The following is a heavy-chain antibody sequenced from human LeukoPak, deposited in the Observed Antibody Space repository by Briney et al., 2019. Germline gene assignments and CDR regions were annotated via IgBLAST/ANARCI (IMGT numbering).Heavy chain of an antibody. CDR2: IYYSGST. CDR1: GGSISSSSYY. Sequence: SETLSLTCPVSGGSISSSSYYWGWIRQPPGKGLEWLGSIYYSGSTYYNPSLKSRVTISVDTSKNQFSLKLSSVTAADTAVYYCARLSSSWSVRGGDAFDYWGQGILVTVSS. J-gene: IGHJ4*02. D-gene: IGHD6-13*01. CDR3: ARLSSSWSVRGGDAFDY. V-gene: IGHV4-39*01.